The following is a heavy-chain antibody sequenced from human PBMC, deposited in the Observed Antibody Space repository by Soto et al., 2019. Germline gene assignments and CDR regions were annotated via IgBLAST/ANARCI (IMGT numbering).Heavy chain of an antibody. CDR1: GFTFSPFW. J-gene: IGHJ4*02. V-gene: IGHV3-74*01. D-gene: IGHD1-26*01. CDR2: INSDGNST. CDR3: ARDFGSTYYNPLDY. Sequence: PGGSLRLSCAASGFTFSPFWMHWVRQVPGKGPVWVSRINSDGNSTSYADSVKGRFTISRDNSKNTLYLQMNSLRAEDTAVYYCARDFGSTYYNPLDYWGQGALVIVSS.